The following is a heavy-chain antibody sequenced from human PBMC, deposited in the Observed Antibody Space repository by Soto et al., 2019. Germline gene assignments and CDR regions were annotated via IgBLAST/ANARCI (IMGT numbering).Heavy chain of an antibody. V-gene: IGHV3-64*01. J-gene: IGHJ3*02. Sequence: PGGSLRLSCAASGFTFISYAMHWVRQAPGKGLEYVSAISSNGGSTYYANSVKGRFTISRDNSKNTLYLQMGSLRTEDMAVYYCARAMDILATDAFDIWGQGTMVTVSS. CDR2: ISSNGGST. CDR3: ARAMDILATDAFDI. D-gene: IGHD5-12*01. CDR1: GFTFISYA.